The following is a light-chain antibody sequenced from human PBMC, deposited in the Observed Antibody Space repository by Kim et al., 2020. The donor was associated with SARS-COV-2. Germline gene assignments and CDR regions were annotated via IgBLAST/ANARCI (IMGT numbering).Light chain of an antibody. CDR1: SSNIEAGYD. V-gene: IGLV1-40*01. CDR2: GDS. Sequence: QGGTMFGSGSSSNIEAGYDVHWSQCHAGTAPKLPIYGDSNRPSGVSGRCSGSKSGHSASWAIDGHQAEVEADYYCQSYDSSLSGTLCGGGTKRTIL. CDR3: QSYDSSLSGTL. J-gene: IGLJ3*02.